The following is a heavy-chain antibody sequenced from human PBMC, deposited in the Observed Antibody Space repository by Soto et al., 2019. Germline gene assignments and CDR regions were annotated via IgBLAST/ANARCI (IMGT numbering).Heavy chain of an antibody. Sequence: ASVKVSCKASGYTFSNYGITWVRQAPGQGLEWMGWISTYNGNTNYAQKLQGRVAMTTDTSTSIVYMEVTSLRSDDTAVYYCARAWYCGGGSCYFDSWGLGTLVTVSS. V-gene: IGHV1-18*01. J-gene: IGHJ4*02. CDR3: ARAWYCGGGSCYFDS. CDR2: ISTYNGNT. D-gene: IGHD2-15*01. CDR1: GYTFSNYG.